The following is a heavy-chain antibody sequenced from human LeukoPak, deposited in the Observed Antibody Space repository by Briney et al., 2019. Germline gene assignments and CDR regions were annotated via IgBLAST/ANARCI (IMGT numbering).Heavy chain of an antibody. CDR1: GSTFSSYW. J-gene: IGHJ4*02. CDR3: AGDSDYGGYSRFDY. V-gene: IGHV3-74*01. CDR2: IKSDGGST. Sequence: GGSLRLSCVASGSTFSSYWMHWVRHAPGKGLVWVSRIKSDGGSTSYAGFVEGRFTISRDNAKNTLYLQMNSLRGEDTAVYYCAGDSDYGGYSRFDYWGQGTLVTVSS. D-gene: IGHD4-23*01.